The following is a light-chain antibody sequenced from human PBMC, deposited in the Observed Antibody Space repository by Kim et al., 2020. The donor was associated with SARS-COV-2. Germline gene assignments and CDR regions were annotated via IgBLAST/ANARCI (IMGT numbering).Light chain of an antibody. Sequence: SYELTQPPSVSVSPGQTASITCSGDKLGDKYVSWYQQKPGQSPVLLIYQYNTRPSGIPERFSGSNSESSATLTISGTKAMDEADYYCQAWDSGSYVFG. CDR2: QYN. CDR3: QAWDSGSYV. V-gene: IGLV3-1*01. CDR1: KLGDKY. J-gene: IGLJ1*01.